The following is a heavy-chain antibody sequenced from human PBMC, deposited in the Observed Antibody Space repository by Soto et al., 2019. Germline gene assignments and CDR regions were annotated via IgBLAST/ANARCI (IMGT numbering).Heavy chain of an antibody. D-gene: IGHD1-1*01. Sequence: PGGSLRLSCAASGFPFGNYAMSWVRQAPGKVLEWISGISGGGHGTNYADSVKGRFTISRDNSRNTLYLQMNSLRVEDTAVYYCAKDPRLQLGFWGQGTLVTVSS. J-gene: IGHJ4*02. CDR2: ISGGGHGT. CDR3: AKDPRLQLGF. V-gene: IGHV3-23*01. CDR1: GFPFGNYA.